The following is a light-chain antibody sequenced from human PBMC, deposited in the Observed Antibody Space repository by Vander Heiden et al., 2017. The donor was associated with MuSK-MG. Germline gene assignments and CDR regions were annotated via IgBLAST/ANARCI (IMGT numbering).Light chain of an antibody. V-gene: IGLV2-8*01. CDR3: SSYAGSSNVV. J-gene: IGLJ2*01. CDR2: EVT. Sequence: QSALTQPPSASGSPGQSVTISCTGTSSDVGGYNFVSWYQHHPGKAPKLIIYEVTKRPSGVPHRFSGSKSGNMASLTVSGLQSEDEADYYCSSYAGSSNVVFGGGTKVTGL. CDR1: SSDVGGYNF.